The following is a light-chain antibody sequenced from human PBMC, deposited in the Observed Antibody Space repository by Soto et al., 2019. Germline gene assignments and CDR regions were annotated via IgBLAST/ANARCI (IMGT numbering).Light chain of an antibody. J-gene: IGKJ2*03. CDR3: QQYNSYVYS. CDR2: KAS. CDR1: QSVSTW. Sequence: GDTVNITCRASQSVSTWLAWYQQKPGKAPKVMIYKASTLQIGVPSRFSASGSGTEFTLTISSLQPDDFATYYCQQYNSYVYSFGRGTKRES. V-gene: IGKV1-5*03.